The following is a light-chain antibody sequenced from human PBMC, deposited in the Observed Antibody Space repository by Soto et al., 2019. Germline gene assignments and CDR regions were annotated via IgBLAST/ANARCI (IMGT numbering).Light chain of an antibody. CDR3: QQRYNWPRT. CDR1: EDVSSS. V-gene: IGKV3-11*01. Sequence: DIVLTQSPATLSLSPGERATLSCRASEDVSSSLGWYQQRPGQSPRLLIYDVSNRATGIPARFSGSGSGADFTLTISSLEPDDFAVYYCQQRYNWPRTFGQGTKVDIK. J-gene: IGKJ1*01. CDR2: DVS.